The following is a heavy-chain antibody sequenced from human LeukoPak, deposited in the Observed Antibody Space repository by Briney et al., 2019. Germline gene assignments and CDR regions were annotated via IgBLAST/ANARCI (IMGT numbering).Heavy chain of an antibody. CDR2: IYSDGST. CDR3: ARRAGGLARNNWFDP. V-gene: IGHV3-66*01. CDR1: GFTVSRNY. D-gene: IGHD3-16*01. Sequence: GGSLRLSCAASGFTVSRNYMSWLRQAPGKGLEWVSVIYSDGSTYYADSVKDRFTISRDNSKNTLYLQMNSLRAVDTAVYYRARRAGGLARNNWFDPWGQGTLVTVSS. J-gene: IGHJ5*02.